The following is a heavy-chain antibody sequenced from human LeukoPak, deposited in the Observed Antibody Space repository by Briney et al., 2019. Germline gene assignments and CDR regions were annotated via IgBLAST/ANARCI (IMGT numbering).Heavy chain of an antibody. CDR2: IYNGGNT. CDR3: AAGPWELDF. V-gene: IGHV4-31*03. J-gene: IGHJ4*02. CDR1: GGSISSGGYY. Sequence: PSQTLSLTCTVSGGSISSGGYYWSWIRQHPGKGLEFIGFIYNGGNTNYNPSLKSRATISVDTSNNQFSLRLTSVTAADTAMYYCAAGPWELDFWGQGTLVTVSS. D-gene: IGHD1-26*01.